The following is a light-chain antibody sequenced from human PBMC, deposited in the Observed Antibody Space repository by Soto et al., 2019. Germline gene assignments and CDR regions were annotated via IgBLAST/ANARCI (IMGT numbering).Light chain of an antibody. V-gene: IGLV2-14*01. CDR2: EVS. CDR3: CSYTSSSTLV. Sequence: QSALTQPVSVSGSPGQSITISCTGTSSDVGTYNHVSWYQQHPGKAPQLIIYEVSNRPSGLSNRFSASKSGNTASLTISGLEAEDEADYYCCSYTSSSTLVFGTGTKVTV. CDR1: SSDVGTYNH. J-gene: IGLJ1*01.